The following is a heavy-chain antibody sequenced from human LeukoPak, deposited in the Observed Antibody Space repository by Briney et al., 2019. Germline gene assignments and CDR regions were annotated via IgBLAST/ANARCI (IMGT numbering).Heavy chain of an antibody. CDR1: GFTFRTYG. CDR2: IWYDGSNK. V-gene: IGHV3-33*01. D-gene: IGHD3-22*01. CDR3: ARGTRYDSSGYYSQDLDY. J-gene: IGHJ4*02. Sequence: GRSLRLSCAASGFTFRTYGMHWVRQAPGKGLEWAAVIWYDGSNKYYADSVEGRFTISRDNSKNTLYLQMNSLRAEDTAVYYCARGTRYDSSGYYSQDLDYWGQGTLVTVSS.